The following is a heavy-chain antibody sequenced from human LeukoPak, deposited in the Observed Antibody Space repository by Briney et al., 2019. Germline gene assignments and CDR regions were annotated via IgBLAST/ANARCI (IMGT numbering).Heavy chain of an antibody. CDR3: ARDYCGGDCQAVDY. CDR2: IWYDGSNE. D-gene: IGHD2-21*02. CDR1: GFTFSSYG. V-gene: IGHV3-33*01. Sequence: LRLSCAASGFTFSSYGMHWVRQAPGKGLEWVAVIWYDGSNEYYTDSVKGRFTISRDNSKNTLYLQMNSLRAEDTAVYYCARDYCGGDCQAVDYWGQGTLVTVSS. J-gene: IGHJ4*02.